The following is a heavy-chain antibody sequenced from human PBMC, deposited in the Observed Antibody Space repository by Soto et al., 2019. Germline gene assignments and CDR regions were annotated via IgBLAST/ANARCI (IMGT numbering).Heavy chain of an antibody. CDR2: IFYSRST. CDR1: GGSISTSRSY. V-gene: IGHV4-39*01. CDR3: ARQPTTGDTDLWFEP. Sequence: QLQLLESGPGLVKASETLSLTCSVSGGSISTSRSYWSWIRQPPGNGLEWLANIFYSRSTFYNPSLASRVYFSVDTSTNEFSRKLRSVTAADTAVYYCARQPTTGDTDLWFEPWGQGTLVTVSS. D-gene: IGHD2-21*01. J-gene: IGHJ5*02.